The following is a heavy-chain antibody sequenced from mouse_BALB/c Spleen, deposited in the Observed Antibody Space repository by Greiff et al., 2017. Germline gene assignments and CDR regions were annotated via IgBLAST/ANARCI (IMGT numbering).Heavy chain of an antibody. CDR2: INSNGGST. Sequence: EVKLVESGGGLVQPGGSLKLSCAASGFTFSSYGMSWVRQPPDKRLELVATINSNGGSTYYPDSVKGRFPISRDNAKNTLYLQMSSLKSEDTAMYYCARDSAMITPWGQGTLVTVSA. J-gene: IGHJ3*01. V-gene: IGHV5-6-3*01. D-gene: IGHD2-4*01. CDR1: GFTFSSYG. CDR3: ARDSAMITP.